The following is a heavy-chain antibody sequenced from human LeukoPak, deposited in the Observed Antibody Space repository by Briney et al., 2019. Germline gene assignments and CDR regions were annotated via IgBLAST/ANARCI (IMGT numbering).Heavy chain of an antibody. CDR2: ISYDGSNK. CDR3: AKDGSGWPQAGYFDY. CDR1: GFTFSSYG. D-gene: IGHD6-19*01. Sequence: GGSLRLSCAASGFTFSSYGMHWVRQAPGKGLEWVAVISYDGSNKYYADSVKGRFTISRDNSKNTLYLQMNSLRAEDTAVYYCAKDGSGWPQAGYFDYWGQGTLVTVSS. V-gene: IGHV3-30*18. J-gene: IGHJ4*02.